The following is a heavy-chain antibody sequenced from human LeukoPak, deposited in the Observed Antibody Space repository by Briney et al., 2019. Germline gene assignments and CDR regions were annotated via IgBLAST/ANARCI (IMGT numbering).Heavy chain of an antibody. CDR1: GFTFSSYW. D-gene: IGHD5-12*01. Sequence: RSGGSLRLSCAASGFTFSSYWMSWVRQAPGKGLEWVANIKQDGSKKYYVDSVKGRFTISRDNAKNSLYLQTNSLRAEDTAVYYCARDGPDGGWWLRRDAFDIWGQGTMVTVSS. V-gene: IGHV3-7*01. J-gene: IGHJ3*02. CDR2: IKQDGSKK. CDR3: ARDGPDGGWWLRRDAFDI.